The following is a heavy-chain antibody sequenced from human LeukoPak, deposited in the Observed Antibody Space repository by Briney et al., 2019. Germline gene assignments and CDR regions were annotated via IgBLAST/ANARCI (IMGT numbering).Heavy chain of an antibody. D-gene: IGHD3-10*01. Sequence: ASAKVSCKASGYTFTSYGISWVRQALGQGLEWMGWISAYNGNTNYAQKLQGRVTMTTDTSTSTAYMELRSLRSDDTAVYYCARSRFGEFHFDYWGQGTLVTVSS. CDR2: ISAYNGNT. V-gene: IGHV1-18*04. CDR1: GYTFTSYG. J-gene: IGHJ4*02. CDR3: ARSRFGEFHFDY.